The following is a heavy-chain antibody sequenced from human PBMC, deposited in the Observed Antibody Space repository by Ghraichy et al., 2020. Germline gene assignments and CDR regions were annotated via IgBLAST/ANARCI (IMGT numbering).Heavy chain of an antibody. V-gene: IGHV3-23*01. D-gene: IGHD5-12*01. CDR1: GFTFSSYA. J-gene: IGHJ4*02. CDR3: AKQETTIRTLDY. Sequence: GVLNISCAASGFTFSSYAMSWVRQAPGKGLEWVSAISGSGGSTYYADSVKGRFTISRDNSKNTLYLQMNSLRAEDTAVYYCAKQETTIRTLDYWGQGTLVTVSS. CDR2: ISGSGGST.